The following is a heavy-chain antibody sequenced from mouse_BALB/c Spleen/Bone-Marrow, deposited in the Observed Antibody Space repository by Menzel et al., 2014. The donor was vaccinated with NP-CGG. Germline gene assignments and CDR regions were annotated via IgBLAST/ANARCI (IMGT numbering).Heavy chain of an antibody. D-gene: IGHD2-4*01. Sequence: VQLQQSGAELVRPGTSVKVSCKASGYAFTNYLIEWVKQRPGQGLEWIGVINPGSGGTNYNEKFKGKATLTADKSSSTAYMQLSSLTSDDSAVYFRARGGDYDEGYAMDYWGQGTSVTVSS. CDR1: GYAFTNYL. CDR3: ARGGDYDEGYAMDY. CDR2: INPGSGGT. V-gene: IGHV1-54*01. J-gene: IGHJ4*01.